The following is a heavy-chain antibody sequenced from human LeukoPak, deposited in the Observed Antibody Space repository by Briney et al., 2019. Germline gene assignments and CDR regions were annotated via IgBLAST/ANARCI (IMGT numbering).Heavy chain of an antibody. J-gene: IGHJ4*02. V-gene: IGHV3-53*05. CDR1: GFTVSSNY. CDR2: IYSGGST. CDR3: AKDIVPHGSGSFIDY. D-gene: IGHD3-10*01. Sequence: GGSLRLSCAASGFTVSSNYMSWVRQAPGKGLEWVSIIYSGGSTYYADSVKGRFPISRDNSKNTLYLQMNSLRAEDTAVYYCAKDIVPHGSGSFIDYWGQGTLVTVSS.